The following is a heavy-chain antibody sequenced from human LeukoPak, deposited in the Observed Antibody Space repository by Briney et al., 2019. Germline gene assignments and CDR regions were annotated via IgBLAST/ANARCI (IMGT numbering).Heavy chain of an antibody. CDR3: ARESSVVTPYSPWGDFDY. D-gene: IGHD4-23*01. CDR1: GFTFSSYW. Sequence: GGSLRLSCAASGFTFSSYWMSWVRQAPGKGLEWVANIKQDGSEKYYVDSVKGRFTISRDNAKNSLYLQMNSLRAEDTAVYYCARESSVVTPYSPWGDFDYWGQGTLVTVSS. V-gene: IGHV3-7*01. CDR2: IKQDGSEK. J-gene: IGHJ4*02.